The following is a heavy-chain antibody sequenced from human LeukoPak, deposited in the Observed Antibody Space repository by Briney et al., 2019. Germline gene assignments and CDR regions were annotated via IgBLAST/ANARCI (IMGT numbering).Heavy chain of an antibody. CDR3: ARQTGVGATSSY. CDR1: GYSFTSYW. V-gene: IGHV5-51*01. D-gene: IGHD1-26*01. Sequence: AGESLKISCKGSGYSFTSYWICWGRQMPGKGLEWIEIIYPGDSDNRYSPSFQGQATISADKPICTSYHKWSRRKASDTAMYYCARQTGVGATSSYWGQGTLVTVSS. J-gene: IGHJ4*02. CDR2: IYPGDSDN.